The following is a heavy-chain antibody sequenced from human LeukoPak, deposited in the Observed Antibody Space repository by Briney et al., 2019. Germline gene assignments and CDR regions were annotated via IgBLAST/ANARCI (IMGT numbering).Heavy chain of an antibody. V-gene: IGHV3-23*01. CDR1: GFTFSSYA. CDR2: ITGSGGRT. CDR3: AKWGDYDILTGYYVSDF. D-gene: IGHD3-9*01. J-gene: IGHJ4*02. Sequence: GGSLRLSCAASGFTFSSYAMSWVRQAPGKGPEWVSGITGSGGRTYYADSVKGRFTISRGNSKNTLYVEMNTLRAEDTAVYYCAKWGDYDILTGYYVSDFWGQGTLVTVSS.